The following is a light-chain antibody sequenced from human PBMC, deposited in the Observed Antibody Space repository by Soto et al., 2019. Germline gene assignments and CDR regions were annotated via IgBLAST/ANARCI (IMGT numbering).Light chain of an antibody. J-gene: IGLJ2*01. Sequence: QSALTQPRSVSGSPGQAVTISCTGTSIDAGGYNSVSWYQQHPGKAPKLIVFDVNKRPSGVPDRFSGSRSGNTASLTISGLQADDESDYYCCSYTSTYPIFGGGTKLTVL. V-gene: IGLV2-11*01. CDR3: CSYTSTYPI. CDR2: DVN. CDR1: SIDAGGYNS.